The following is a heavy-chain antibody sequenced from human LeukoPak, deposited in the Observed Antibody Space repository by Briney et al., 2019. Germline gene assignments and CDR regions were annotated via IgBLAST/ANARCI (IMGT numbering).Heavy chain of an antibody. CDR1: GYPFTSYW. V-gene: IGHV5-51*01. CDR2: IYPGDSDT. J-gene: IGHJ4*02. CDR3: ARHHGSGSFHWVY. Sequence: PGESPKICRKGSGYPFTSYWIGRGRQVPGKGLEGRGIIYPGDSDTRDSPSFQGQVTISADKSISTAYLLWLSLKASDTAMYYCARHHGSGSFHWVYWGQGTLVTVSS. D-gene: IGHD3-10*01.